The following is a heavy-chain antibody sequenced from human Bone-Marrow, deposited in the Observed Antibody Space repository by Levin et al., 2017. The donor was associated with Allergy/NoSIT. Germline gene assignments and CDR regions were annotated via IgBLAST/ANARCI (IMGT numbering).Heavy chain of an antibody. V-gene: IGHV4-59*01. Sequence: GSLRLSCTVSGGSISSYYWSWIRQPPGKGLEWIGYIYYSGSTNYNPSLKSRVTISVDTSKNQFSLKLSSVTAADTAVYYCARDLSEYGDYVWFDPWGQGTLVTVSS. D-gene: IGHD4-17*01. CDR1: GGSISSYY. CDR2: IYYSGST. J-gene: IGHJ5*02. CDR3: ARDLSEYGDYVWFDP.